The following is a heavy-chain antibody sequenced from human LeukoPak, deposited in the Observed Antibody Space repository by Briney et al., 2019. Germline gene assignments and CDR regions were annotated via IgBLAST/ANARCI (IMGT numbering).Heavy chain of an antibody. Sequence: VASVKVSCKASGYTFTSSGFSWVRQAPGQGLEWMGWISAYNGNTNYAQDLQGRVTMTTDTSTSTAYMELRSLRSDDTAVYYCAGPAMGQFDYWGQGTLVTVSS. J-gene: IGHJ4*02. CDR1: GYTFTSSG. V-gene: IGHV1-18*01. CDR2: ISAYNGNT. CDR3: AGPAMGQFDY. D-gene: IGHD5-18*01.